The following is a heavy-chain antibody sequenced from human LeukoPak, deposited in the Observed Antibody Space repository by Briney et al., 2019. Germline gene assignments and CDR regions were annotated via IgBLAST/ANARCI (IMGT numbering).Heavy chain of an antibody. CDR1: GFSFISYG. Sequence: GGSLRLSCAASGFSFISYGMHWVRQAPGKGLEWVGVISDDGRSKDYADSVKGRFTISRDNSKDTLYLQMNSLRAEDTAVYYCATYTHWVAGDVWGQGTTVTVSS. CDR2: ISDDGRSK. J-gene: IGHJ6*02. D-gene: IGHD3-16*01. CDR3: ATYTHWVAGDV. V-gene: IGHV3-30*03.